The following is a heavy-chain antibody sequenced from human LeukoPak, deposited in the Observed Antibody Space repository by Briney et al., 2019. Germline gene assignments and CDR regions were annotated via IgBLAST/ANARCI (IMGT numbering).Heavy chain of an antibody. D-gene: IGHD2-21*01. V-gene: IGHV3-7*01. CDR2: IQKDGSQK. Sequence: PGGSLRLSCAASEFTFSNYWMSWFRQAPGKGLEWVASIQKDGSQKYYLESVKGRFTISRDNTKNSLYLHMSSLRADDTAVYFCATVAGYFDYWGQGTLVTVSS. CDR1: EFTFSNYW. CDR3: ATVAGYFDY. J-gene: IGHJ4*02.